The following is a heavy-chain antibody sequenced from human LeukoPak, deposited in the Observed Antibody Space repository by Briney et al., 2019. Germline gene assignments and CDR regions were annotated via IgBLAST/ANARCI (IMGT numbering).Heavy chain of an antibody. V-gene: IGHV4-39*07. Sequence: SETLSLTCTVSGGSISSSGYYWGWIRQPPGKGLEWIGEINHSGSTNYNPSLKSRVTISVDTSKNQFSLKLSSVTAADTAVYYCARGFLYYGSGSYYPWGQGTLVTVSS. CDR1: GGSISSSGYY. D-gene: IGHD3-10*01. CDR3: ARGFLYYGSGSYYP. J-gene: IGHJ5*02. CDR2: INHSGST.